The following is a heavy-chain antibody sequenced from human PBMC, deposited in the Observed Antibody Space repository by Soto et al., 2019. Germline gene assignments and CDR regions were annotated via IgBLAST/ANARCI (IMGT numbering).Heavy chain of an antibody. J-gene: IGHJ6*02. V-gene: IGHV1-18*01. CDR2: ISPYSGNT. D-gene: IGHD3-16*01. CDR3: AMVDNYVTPTPQDV. CDR1: GYIFVNYG. Sequence: QVQLVQSGDEVRKPGSSVKVSCKASGYIFVNYGIAWVRQAPGQGLEWMGWISPYSGNTHYASKVQGRITMTTDTSTRTAHLDRGSLTCDDTAVYYCAMVDNYVTPTPQDVWGQGTTVTVSS.